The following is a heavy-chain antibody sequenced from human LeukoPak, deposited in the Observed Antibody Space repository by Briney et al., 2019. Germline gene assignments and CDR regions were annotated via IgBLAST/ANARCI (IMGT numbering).Heavy chain of an antibody. V-gene: IGHV4-38-2*01. Sequence: SETLSLTCAVSGHSISSGYYWGWIRQPPGKGLEWIGVIYHTGSTYYNPSLKTRFTISIDTSKNQFSLRLNSVTAADTAVYYCARHAGYGDYXXFDYWGQGXLVTVSS. CDR2: IYHTGST. D-gene: IGHD4-17*01. CDR3: ARHAGYGDYXXFDY. J-gene: IGHJ4*02. CDR1: GHSISSGYY.